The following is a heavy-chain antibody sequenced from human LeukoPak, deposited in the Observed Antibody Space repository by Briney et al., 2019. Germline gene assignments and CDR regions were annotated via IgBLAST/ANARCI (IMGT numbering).Heavy chain of an antibody. J-gene: IGHJ4*02. CDR3: ARDLEMATSDFDY. V-gene: IGHV1-46*01. CDR2: INPSGGST. D-gene: IGHD5-24*01. CDR1: GYTFTSYY. Sequence: ASVTVSCKASGYTFTSYYMHWVRQAPGQGLEWMGIINPSGGSTSYAQKFQGRVTITRDMSTSTVYMELSSLRSEDTAVYYCARDLEMATSDFDYWGQGTLVTVSS.